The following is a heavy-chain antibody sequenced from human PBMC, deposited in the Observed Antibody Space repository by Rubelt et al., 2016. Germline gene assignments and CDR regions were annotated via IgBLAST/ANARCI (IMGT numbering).Heavy chain of an antibody. Sequence: QLQLQESGPGLVKPSETLSLTCTASDGFISSSYYWGWIRQPPGKGLEWIGRISYSGTTYSNPALKSRVTISVDTSKNQFPLKLSSVTAASTAVYYCARAPPYGSGTYGPYDYWGQGTLVTVSS. CDR2: ISYSGTT. D-gene: IGHD3-10*01. J-gene: IGHJ4*02. CDR3: ARAPPYGSGTYGPYDY. V-gene: IGHV4-39*07. CDR1: DGFISSSYY.